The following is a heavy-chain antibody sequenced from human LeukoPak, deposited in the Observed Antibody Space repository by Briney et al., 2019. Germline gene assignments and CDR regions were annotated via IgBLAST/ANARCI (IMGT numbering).Heavy chain of an antibody. CDR2: IYYSGST. Sequence: SETLSLTCIVSGGSISSYYWSWIRQPPGKGLEWIGYIYYSGSTNYNPSLKSRVTISVDTSKNQFSLKLSSVTAADTAIYYCARGLMMAVAGRGEFHYWGQGTLVTVSS. V-gene: IGHV4-59*01. CDR3: ARGLMMAVAGRGEFHY. D-gene: IGHD6-13*01. CDR1: GGSISSYY. J-gene: IGHJ4*02.